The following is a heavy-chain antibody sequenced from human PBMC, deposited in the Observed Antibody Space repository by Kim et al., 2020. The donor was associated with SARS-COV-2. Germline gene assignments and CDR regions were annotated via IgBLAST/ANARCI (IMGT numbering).Heavy chain of an antibody. CDR1: GFTFSSYA. D-gene: IGHD6-13*01. CDR3: AKARSIAAAGTSDDFQH. J-gene: IGHJ1*01. V-gene: IGHV3-23*01. CDR2: ISGSGGST. Sequence: GGSLRLSCAASGFTFSSYAMSWVRQAPGKGLEWVSAISGSGGSTYYADSVKGRFTISRDNSKNTLYLQMNSLRAEDTAVYYCAKARSIAAAGTSDDFQHWGQGTLVTVSS.